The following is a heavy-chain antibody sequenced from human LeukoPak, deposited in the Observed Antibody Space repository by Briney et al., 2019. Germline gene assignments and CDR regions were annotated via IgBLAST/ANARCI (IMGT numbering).Heavy chain of an antibody. CDR3: ARTPPYGDYDWYFDL. D-gene: IGHD4-17*01. V-gene: IGHV1-69*13. J-gene: IGHJ2*01. CDR1: RGTFSSYA. Sequence: GASVKVSCKASRGTFSSYAISWVRQAPGQGLEWMGGINPIFGTANYAQKFQGRVTITADEATSTAYMELSSLRSEDTAVYYCARTPPYGDYDWYFDLWGRGTLVTVSS. CDR2: INPIFGTA.